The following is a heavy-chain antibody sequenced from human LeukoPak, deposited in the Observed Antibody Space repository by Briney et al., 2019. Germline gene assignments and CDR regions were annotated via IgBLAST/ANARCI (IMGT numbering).Heavy chain of an antibody. Sequence: PGGSLRLSCAASGFTFSTYWMSWVRQAPGKGLEWVANIKQDGSEKYYVDSAKGRFTISRDNAKNSLYLRMNSLRAEDTAVYYCARGRRYFDRWGQGSLVTVSS. J-gene: IGHJ4*02. CDR1: GFTFSTYW. CDR3: ARGRRYFDR. V-gene: IGHV3-7*04. D-gene: IGHD3-22*01. CDR2: IKQDGSEK.